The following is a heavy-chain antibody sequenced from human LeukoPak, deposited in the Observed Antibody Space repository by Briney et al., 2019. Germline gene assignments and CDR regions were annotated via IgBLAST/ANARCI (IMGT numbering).Heavy chain of an antibody. CDR3: ARGGSSSGWYYFDY. J-gene: IGHJ4*02. CDR1: GLTVSSNY. D-gene: IGHD6-19*01. CDR2: IYSGGST. Sequence: PRGSLRLSCSASGLTVSSNYLTWVRQAPGKGLEGVSVIYSGGSTYYADSVKGRFTISRDNSKNTLYLQVNSLRAEDTAVYYCARGGSSSGWYYFDYWGQGTLVTVPS. V-gene: IGHV3-53*01.